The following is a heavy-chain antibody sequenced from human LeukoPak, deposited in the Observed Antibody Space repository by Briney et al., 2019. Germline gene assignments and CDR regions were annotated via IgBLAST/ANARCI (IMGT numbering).Heavy chain of an antibody. J-gene: IGHJ5*02. CDR2: ISGSGGST. V-gene: IGHV3-23*01. Sequence: GGSLRLYCAASGFTFNSYAMSWVRQAPGKGLEWVSAISGSGGSTYYADSVKGRFTISRDNSKNTLYLQMNSLRAEDTAVYYCANLGIAVANWFDPWGQGTLVTVSS. D-gene: IGHD6-19*01. CDR3: ANLGIAVANWFDP. CDR1: GFTFNSYA.